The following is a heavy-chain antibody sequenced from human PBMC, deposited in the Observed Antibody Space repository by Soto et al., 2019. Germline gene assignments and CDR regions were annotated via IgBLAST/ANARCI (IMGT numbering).Heavy chain of an antibody. CDR2: ISYDGSNK. V-gene: IGHV3-30-3*01. D-gene: IGHD2-8*01. CDR3: ARYCTKVVWCPPGVRPY. Sequence: PGGSLRLSCAASGFTFSSYAMHWVRQAPGKGLEWVAVISYDGSNKYYADSVKGRFTISRDNSKNTLYLQMNSLRAEDTAVYYCARYCTKVVWCPPGVRPYWGQGILGTLSS. J-gene: IGHJ4*02. CDR1: GFTFSSYA.